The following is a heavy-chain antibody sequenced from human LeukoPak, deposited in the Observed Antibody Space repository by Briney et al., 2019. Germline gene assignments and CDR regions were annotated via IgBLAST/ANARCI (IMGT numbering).Heavy chain of an antibody. V-gene: IGHV3-15*01. CDR3: TTEDGSGIYYGMDV. Sequence: GGSLRLSCAASGFTFSNAWMSWVRQAPGKGLEWVGRIKNKTDGGTTDYAAPVKGRFTISRDDSKNALYLQINSLKTEDTAVYYCTTEDGSGIYYGMDVWGKGTTVTVSS. J-gene: IGHJ6*04. CDR1: GFTFSNAW. D-gene: IGHD3-10*01. CDR2: IKNKTDGGTT.